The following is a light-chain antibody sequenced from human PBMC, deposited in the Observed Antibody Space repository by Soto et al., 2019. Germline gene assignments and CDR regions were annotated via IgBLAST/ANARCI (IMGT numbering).Light chain of an antibody. CDR2: GAS. Sequence: EIVLTQSPGTLSLSSGERATLSCRASQSVRSNYLAWYQQKPGQAPRLLIYGASSSATGIPERFGGSGSGTDFTLTISRLEPEDFAGYYCQQYASSPLTFGGGTKVEIK. J-gene: IGKJ4*01. CDR1: QSVRSNY. V-gene: IGKV3-20*01. CDR3: QQYASSPLT.